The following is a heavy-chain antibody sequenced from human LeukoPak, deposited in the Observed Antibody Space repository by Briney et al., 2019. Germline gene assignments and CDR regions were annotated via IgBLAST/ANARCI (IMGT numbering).Heavy chain of an antibody. CDR3: VTGEDPDYAWENHRLDAFDI. J-gene: IGHJ3*02. D-gene: IGHD3-16*01. CDR1: GFIFSEHS. CDR2: ISSSSRLI. Sequence: GGSLRLSCAASGFIFSEHSMGWVRLAPGKGLEWVSSISSSSRLIYYADSVKGRFTISRDNAKNALFLQMHSLRADDTAVYYCVTGEDPDYAWENHRLDAFDIWGQGTMVTVSS. V-gene: IGHV3-21*01.